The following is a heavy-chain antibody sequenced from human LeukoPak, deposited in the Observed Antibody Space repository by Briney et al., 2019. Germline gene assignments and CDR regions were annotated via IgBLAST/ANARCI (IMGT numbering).Heavy chain of an antibody. V-gene: IGHV4-61*01. CDR1: SDSVSSGSYY. Sequence: PSETLSLTCTVSSDSVSSGSYYWSWIRQPPGEGLEWIGYIYKSGSANYNPSLKSRVIISLDTYKNQFSLKLASVTAADTAVYYCARMALTKSDAFDIWGQGTMVTVST. D-gene: IGHD5-24*01. CDR2: IYKSGSA. CDR3: ARMALTKSDAFDI. J-gene: IGHJ3*02.